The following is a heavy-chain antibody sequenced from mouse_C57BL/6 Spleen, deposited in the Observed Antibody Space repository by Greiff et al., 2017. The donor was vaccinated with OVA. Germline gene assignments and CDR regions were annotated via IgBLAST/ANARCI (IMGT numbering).Heavy chain of an antibody. Sequence: QVQLQQPGAELVKPGASVKMSCKASGYTFTSYWITWVKQRPGQGLEWIGDIYPGSGSTNYNEKFKSKATLTVDTSSSTAYMQLSSLTSEDSAVYYCARSGLADSWFAYWGQGTLVTVSA. J-gene: IGHJ3*01. CDR2: IYPGSGST. V-gene: IGHV1-55*01. CDR1: GYTFTSYW. D-gene: IGHD3-1*01. CDR3: ARSGLADSWFAY.